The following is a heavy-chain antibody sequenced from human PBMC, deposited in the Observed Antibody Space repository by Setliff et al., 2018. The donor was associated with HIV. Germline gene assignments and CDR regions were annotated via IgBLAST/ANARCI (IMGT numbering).Heavy chain of an antibody. Sequence: ASVKVSCKASGYTFTNYGINWVRQAPGKGPEWMGWISTYNGNTSNTQNLQGRVTMTTDTSTNTAYMELRSLTSDDTAVYYCARDKALYYYDVSGSPLFDIWGQGTMVTVSS. CDR1: GYTFTNYG. CDR3: ARDKALYYYDVSGSPLFDI. J-gene: IGHJ3*02. CDR2: ISTYNGNT. V-gene: IGHV1-18*01. D-gene: IGHD3-22*01.